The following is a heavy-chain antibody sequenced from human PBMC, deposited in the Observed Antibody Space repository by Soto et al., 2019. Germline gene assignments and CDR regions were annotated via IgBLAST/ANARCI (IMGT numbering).Heavy chain of an antibody. CDR3: AKEGGIGAAMGFDP. D-gene: IGHD3-16*01. Sequence: QVQLVESGGGVVQPGRSLRLSCAASGFTFSSYGMHWVRQAPGKGLEWVAVISSDVSNKYYADSVKGRFTISRDNSKNQLYLQMNSLRAEDKAVYYCAKEGGIGAAMGFDPWGQGPLVTVSS. CDR2: ISSDVSNK. J-gene: IGHJ5*02. CDR1: GFTFSSYG. V-gene: IGHV3-30*18.